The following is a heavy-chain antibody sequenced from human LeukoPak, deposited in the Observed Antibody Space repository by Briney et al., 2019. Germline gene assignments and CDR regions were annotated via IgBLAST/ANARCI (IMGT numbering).Heavy chain of an antibody. D-gene: IGHD2-21*02. Sequence: ASVKVSCKASGYTFTGYYMHWVRQAPGQGLEWMGWINPNSGGTNYAQKFQGRVTMTRDTSISTAYMELSRLRSDDTAVYYCAREVGTVDCGGDCYQGYWGQGTLVTVSS. V-gene: IGHV1-2*02. CDR3: AREVGTVDCGGDCYQGY. J-gene: IGHJ4*02. CDR2: INPNSGGT. CDR1: GYTFTGYY.